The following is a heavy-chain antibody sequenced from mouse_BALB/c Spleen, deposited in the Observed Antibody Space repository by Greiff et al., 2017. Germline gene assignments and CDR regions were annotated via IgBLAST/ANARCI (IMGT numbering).Heavy chain of an antibody. CDR1: GYTFTDYN. J-gene: IGHJ1*01. D-gene: IGHD1-1*01. CDR3: AREDYYGSNWYFDV. Sequence: EVKLMESGPELVKPGASVKISCKASGYTFTDYNMHWVKQSHGKSLEWIGYIYPYNGGTGYNQKFKSKATLTVDNSSSTAYMELRSLTSEDSAVYYCAREDYYGSNWYFDVWGAGTTVTVSS. CDR2: IYPYNGGT. V-gene: IGHV1S29*02.